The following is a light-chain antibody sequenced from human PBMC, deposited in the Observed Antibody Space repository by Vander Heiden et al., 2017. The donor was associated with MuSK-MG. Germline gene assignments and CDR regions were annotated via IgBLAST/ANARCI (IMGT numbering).Light chain of an antibody. J-gene: IGLJ2*01. CDR3: NSRDSSGNVV. CDR1: SLRSYY. CDR2: GKN. Sequence: SSELTQDTAVSVALGQTVRITCQGDSLRSYYASWYQQKPGQAPVLVIYGKNNRPPGIPDRISGSSSGNTASLTITGAQAEDEADYYCNSRDSSGNVVFGGGTKLTVL. V-gene: IGLV3-19*01.